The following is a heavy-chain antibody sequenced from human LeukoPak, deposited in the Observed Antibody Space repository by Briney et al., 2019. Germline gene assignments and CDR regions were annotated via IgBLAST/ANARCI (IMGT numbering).Heavy chain of an antibody. CDR1: GGSISSYY. V-gene: IGHV4-59*01. D-gene: IGHD3-22*01. CDR2: IYYSGST. CDR3: ARDRDSSGYYDY. J-gene: IGHJ4*02. Sequence: SETLSLTCTVSGGSISSYYWSWIRQPPGKGLEWIGYIYYSGSTNYNPSLKSRVTISVDTYKNQFSLKLSSVTAADTAVYYCARDRDSSGYYDYWGQGTLVTVSS.